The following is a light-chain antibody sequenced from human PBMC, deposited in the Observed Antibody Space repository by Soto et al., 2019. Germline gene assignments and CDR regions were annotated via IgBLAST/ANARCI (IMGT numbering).Light chain of an antibody. J-gene: IGLJ2*01. V-gene: IGLV2-14*01. Sequence: QSVLTQPASVSGSPGQSITISCTGTSSDVGGYDYVSWHQQHPGKDPKLMIYEVNTRPSGVSNRFSGSKSGNTASLTISGLQAEDEADYYCCSYTSSGAHVFGGGTKLTVL. CDR2: EVN. CDR1: SSDVGGYDY. CDR3: CSYTSSGAHV.